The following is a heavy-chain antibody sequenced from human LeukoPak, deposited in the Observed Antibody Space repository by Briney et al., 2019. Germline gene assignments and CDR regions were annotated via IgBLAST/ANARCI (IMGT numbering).Heavy chain of an antibody. J-gene: IGHJ4*02. CDR3: TTDTWYSAGH. CDR1: GFIFSGSW. D-gene: IGHD2-15*01. CDR2: IKKDGSEK. V-gene: IGHV3-7*03. Sequence: GGSLRLSCTASGFIFSGSWMAWIRQAPGKGLEWVAIIKKDGSEKYYVDSMKGRFTISRDNAKNSLFLRMNSLRAEDTAIYYCTTDTWYSAGHWGQGTLVTVSS.